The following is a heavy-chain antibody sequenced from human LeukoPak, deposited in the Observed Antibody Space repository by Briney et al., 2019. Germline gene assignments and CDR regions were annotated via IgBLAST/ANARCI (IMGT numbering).Heavy chain of an antibody. D-gene: IGHD2-8*01. CDR2: IYYSGST. CDR1: GGSISSYY. V-gene: IGHV4-59*08. J-gene: IGHJ3*02. Sequence: PSETLSLTCTVSGGSISSYYWSWIRQPPGKGLEWIGYIYYSGSTNYNPSLKSRVTILVDTSKNQFSLKLSSVTAADTAVYYCARRSMRAFDIWGQGTMVTVSS. CDR3: ARRSMRAFDI.